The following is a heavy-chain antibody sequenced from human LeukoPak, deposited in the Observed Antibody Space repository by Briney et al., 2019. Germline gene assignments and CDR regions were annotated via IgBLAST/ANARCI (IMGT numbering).Heavy chain of an antibody. CDR1: GGSISSYY. Sequence: SETLSLTCTVSGGSISSYYWSWIRQPPGKGLEWIGYIYYSGSTNYNPSLKSRVTISVDTSKNQFSLKLSSVTAADTALYYSARTSENWFDPWHQGTLVTVSS. CDR2: IYYSGST. CDR3: ARTSENWFDP. J-gene: IGHJ5*02. V-gene: IGHV4-59*01.